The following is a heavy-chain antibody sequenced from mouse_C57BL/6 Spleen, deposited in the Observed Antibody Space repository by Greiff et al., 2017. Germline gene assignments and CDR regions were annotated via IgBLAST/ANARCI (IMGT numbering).Heavy chain of an antibody. Sequence: VQLKQSGPELVKPGASVKISCKASGYTFTDYYMNWVKQSHGKSLEWIGDINPNNGGTSYNQKFKGKATLTVDKSSSTAYMELRSLTSEDSAVYYCASTTVGAMDYWGQGTSVTVSS. CDR1: GYTFTDYY. CDR2: INPNNGGT. CDR3: ASTTVGAMDY. D-gene: IGHD1-1*01. J-gene: IGHJ4*01. V-gene: IGHV1-26*01.